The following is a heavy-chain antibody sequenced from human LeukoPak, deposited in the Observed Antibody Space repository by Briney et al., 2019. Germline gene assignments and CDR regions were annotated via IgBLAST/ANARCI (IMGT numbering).Heavy chain of an antibody. J-gene: IGHJ5*02. V-gene: IGHV1-24*01. D-gene: IGHD1-26*01. CDR2: FDPEDGET. CDR1: GYTLTELS. Sequence: ASVKVSCKVSGYTLTELSMHWVRQAPGKGLEWMGGFDPEDGETIYAQKFQGRVTMTEDTSTDTAYMELSSLRSEDTAVYYCATDLKGGGSYWFDPWGQGTLVTVPS. CDR3: ATDLKGGGSYWFDP.